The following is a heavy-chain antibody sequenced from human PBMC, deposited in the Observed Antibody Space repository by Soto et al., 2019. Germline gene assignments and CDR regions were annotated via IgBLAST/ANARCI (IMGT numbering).Heavy chain of an antibody. CDR3: TRDSRDTVSDY. CDR1: GFSVSSNY. Sequence: GGSLRLSCAASGFSVSSNYMTWGRQAPGKGLGWVSVIDSGGNTYYADSVKGRVSISRDNSKNTLYLQMNSLRAETTAVYYCTRDSRDTVSDYWGQGTLVTVSS. CDR2: IDSGGNT. D-gene: IGHD4-17*01. V-gene: IGHV3-66*01. J-gene: IGHJ4*02.